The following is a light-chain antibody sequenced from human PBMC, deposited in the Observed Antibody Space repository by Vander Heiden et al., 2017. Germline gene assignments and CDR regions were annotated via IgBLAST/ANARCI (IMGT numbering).Light chain of an antibody. J-gene: IGLJ3*02. V-gene: IGLV2-14*01. CDR3: SSYTSSSTRV. CDR2: EVS. Sequence: ALPHPAPVSGSPGQPSTISCTGTRSGVGGYDYVSWYQQHPGNAPTLVIYEVSNRAAGVSNRFSGSKTGNTASLTSSGLQAEDEADYYCSSYTSSSTRVFGGGTKLTVL. CDR1: RSGVGGYDY.